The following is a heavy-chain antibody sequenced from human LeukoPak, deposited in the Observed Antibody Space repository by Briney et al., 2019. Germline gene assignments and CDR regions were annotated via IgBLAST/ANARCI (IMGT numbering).Heavy chain of an antibody. CDR2: IIPIFGTA. CDR3: ARGSPHYDILTGYYFGY. D-gene: IGHD3-9*01. J-gene: IGHJ4*02. CDR1: GGTFSSYA. V-gene: IGHV1-69*06. Sequence: GSSVKVSCKASGGTFSSYAISWVRQAPGQGLEWMGGIIPIFGTANYAQKFQGRVTITADKSTSTAYMELSSLRSEDTAVYYCARGSPHYDILTGYYFGYWGQGTLVTVPS.